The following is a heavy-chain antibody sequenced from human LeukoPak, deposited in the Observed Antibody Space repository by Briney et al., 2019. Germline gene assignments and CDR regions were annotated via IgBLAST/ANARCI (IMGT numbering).Heavy chain of an antibody. CDR1: GFTFSSYA. V-gene: IGHV3-23*01. CDR2: ISGSGGST. CDR3: AKDLTYYYDSSGYYYL. J-gene: IGHJ4*02. D-gene: IGHD3-22*01. Sequence: PGGSLRLSCAASGFTFSSYAMSWVRQAPGKGLEWVSAISGSGGSTYYADSVKGRFTISRDNSKNTPYLQMNSLRAEDTAVYYCAKDLTYYYDSSGYYYLWGQGTLVTVSS.